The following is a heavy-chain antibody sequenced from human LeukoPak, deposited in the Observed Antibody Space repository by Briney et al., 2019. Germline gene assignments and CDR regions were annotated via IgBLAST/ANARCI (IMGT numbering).Heavy chain of an antibody. CDR1: GYTLIELS. J-gene: IGHJ4*02. V-gene: IGHV1-24*01. D-gene: IGHD2-15*01. Sequence: GASVKVSCKVSGYTLIELSMHWVRQAPGKGLEWMGGFDPEDGETIYAQKFQGRVTMTEDTSTDTAYMELSSLRSEDTAVYYCATSHCSGGSCYTGYFDYWGQGTLVTVSS. CDR2: FDPEDGET. CDR3: ATSHCSGGSCYTGYFDY.